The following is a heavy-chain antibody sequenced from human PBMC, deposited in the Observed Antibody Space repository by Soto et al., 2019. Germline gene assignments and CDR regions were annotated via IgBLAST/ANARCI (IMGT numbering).Heavy chain of an antibody. CDR1: GGSVSSVTYY. CDR3: ARADDYKSSWFDP. J-gene: IGHJ5*02. D-gene: IGHD4-4*01. Sequence: SETLSLTCIVSGGSVSSVTYYWSWIRQPPGKGLEWIGYINNSGSTKYNPSLKSRVTMSLDTSKNQFSLKLISVTAADTAVYYCARADDYKSSWFDPWGQGTLVTVS. CDR2: INNSGST. V-gene: IGHV4-61*01.